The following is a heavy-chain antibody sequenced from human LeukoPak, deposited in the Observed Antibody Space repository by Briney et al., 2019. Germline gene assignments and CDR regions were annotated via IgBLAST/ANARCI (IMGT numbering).Heavy chain of an antibody. V-gene: IGHV4-30-2*01. Sequence: SETLSLTCAVSGGSISSGGYSWSWIRQPPGKGLEWIGEINHSGSTNYNPSLKSRVTISVDTSKNQFSLKLSSVTAADTAVYYCARRGTSIVVVPAAMPLGWFDPWGQGTLVTVSS. D-gene: IGHD2-2*01. J-gene: IGHJ5*02. CDR3: ARRGTSIVVVPAAMPLGWFDP. CDR1: GGSISSGGYS. CDR2: INHSGST.